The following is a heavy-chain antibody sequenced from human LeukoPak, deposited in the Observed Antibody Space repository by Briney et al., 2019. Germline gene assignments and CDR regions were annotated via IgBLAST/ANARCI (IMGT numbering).Heavy chain of an antibody. CDR3: AKDVVVVPSGMDV. J-gene: IGHJ6*02. CDR2: ISYDGSNK. V-gene: IGHV3-30*18. D-gene: IGHD2-2*01. CDR1: GFTFSSYG. Sequence: PGRSLRLSCAASGFTFSSYGMHWVRQAPGKGLEWVAVISYDGSNKYYADSVKGRFTISRDNSKNTLYLQMNSLRAEDTAVYYCAKDVVVVPSGMDVWGQGTTVTVSS.